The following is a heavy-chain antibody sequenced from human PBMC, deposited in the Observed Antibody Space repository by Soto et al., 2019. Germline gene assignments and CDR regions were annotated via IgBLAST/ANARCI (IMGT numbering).Heavy chain of an antibody. Sequence: QVQLVQSGAEVKKPGSSVKVSCKASGGTFSSYAISWVRQAPGKGLEWMGGIIPIFGTADYAQKFQGRVTITADDFTSTVYMELSSLRSEDTAVYYCARHLGGNHYYYGMDVWGQVTTVTVS. CDR3: ARHLGGNHYYYGMDV. J-gene: IGHJ6*02. CDR1: GGTFSSYA. V-gene: IGHV1-69*12. D-gene: IGHD3-16*01. CDR2: IIPIFGTA.